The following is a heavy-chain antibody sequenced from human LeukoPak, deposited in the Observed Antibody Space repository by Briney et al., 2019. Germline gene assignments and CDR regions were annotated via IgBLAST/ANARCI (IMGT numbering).Heavy chain of an antibody. D-gene: IGHD5-24*01. CDR1: GFTFSGSA. V-gene: IGHV3-73*01. CDR3: SSATISNY. Sequence: GSLKLSCAASGFTFSGSAMHWVRQASGKGLEWVGRIRSKANSYATAYAASVKGRFTISRDDSKNTAYLQMNSLKTEDTAVYYCSSATISNYWGQRTLVTVSS. CDR2: IRSKANSYAT. J-gene: IGHJ4*02.